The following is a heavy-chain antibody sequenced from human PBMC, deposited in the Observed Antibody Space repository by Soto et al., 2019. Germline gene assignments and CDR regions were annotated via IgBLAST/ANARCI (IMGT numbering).Heavy chain of an antibody. D-gene: IGHD3-16*01. V-gene: IGHV3-11*01. CDR1: GFTFSDYY. CDR2: ITYNGDTI. CDR3: ARLRPTNTGGTFDI. Sequence: QVQLVESGGGLVKPGGSLRLSCAASGFTFSDYYMTWIRQAPGKGLEWLSYITYNGDTIYYADCVKGRFTISRDNAHNSLYLEMNSLSAEDTAIYYCARLRPTNTGGTFDIWGQGTMVTVSS. J-gene: IGHJ3*02.